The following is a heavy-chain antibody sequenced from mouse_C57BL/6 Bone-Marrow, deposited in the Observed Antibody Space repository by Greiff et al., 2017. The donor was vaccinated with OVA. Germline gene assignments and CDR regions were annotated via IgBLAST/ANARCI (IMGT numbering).Heavy chain of an antibody. V-gene: IGHV1-81*01. Sequence: VQLQQSGAELARPGASVKLSCKASGYTFTSYGISWVKQRTGQGLEWIGEIYPRSGNTYYNEKFKGKATLTADKSSSTAYMELRSLTSEDSAVYFCARCEGRFAYWGQGTLVTVSA. J-gene: IGHJ3*01. CDR3: ARCEGRFAY. CDR1: GYTFTSYG. CDR2: IYPRSGNT.